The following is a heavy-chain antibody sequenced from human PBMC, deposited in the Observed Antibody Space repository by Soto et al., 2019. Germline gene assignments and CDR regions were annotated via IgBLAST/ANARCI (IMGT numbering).Heavy chain of an antibody. CDR2: ISPFNGNT. CDR1: GYPFTHYG. CDR3: ARDQSFDRTYYYGIDV. Sequence: QVQLVQSGGEVKKPGASVRVSCKSSGYPFTHYGITWIRQAPGQGLEWMGWISPFNGNTNYGQTLQGRVTLTTDTSTSTVVMDLRSLTSDDTAVYYCARDQSFDRTYYYGIDVWGQGTTVTVSS. V-gene: IGHV1-18*01. D-gene: IGHD3-16*01. J-gene: IGHJ6*02.